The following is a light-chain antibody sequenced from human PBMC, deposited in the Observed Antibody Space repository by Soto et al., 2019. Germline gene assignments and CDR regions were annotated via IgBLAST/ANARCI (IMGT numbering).Light chain of an antibody. V-gene: IGKV3-15*01. J-gene: IGKJ1*01. CDR1: QSVSSN. Sequence: EIVMTQSPATLSVSPGERATLSCRASQSVSSNLAWYQQKPGQAPRLLIYGASTRVTGIPARFSGSGSGTDFTLTISSLQAEDVAVYYCQQYGSSGTFGQGTRWIS. CDR2: GAS. CDR3: QQYGSSGT.